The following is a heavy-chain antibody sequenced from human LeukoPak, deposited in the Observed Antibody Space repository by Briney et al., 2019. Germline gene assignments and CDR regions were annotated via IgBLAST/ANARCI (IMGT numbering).Heavy chain of an antibody. V-gene: IGHV4-38-2*02. CDR1: GYSISSGYY. CDR2: IYHSGST. D-gene: IGHD2-8*02. CDR3: ARDVVYSGYDYYYMDV. J-gene: IGHJ6*03. Sequence: SETLSLTCTVSGYSISSGYYWGWIRQPPGKGLEWIGSIYHSGSTYYNPSLKSRVTISVDMSKNQFSLKLSSVTAADTAVYYCARDVVYSGYDYYYMDVWGKGTTVTVSS.